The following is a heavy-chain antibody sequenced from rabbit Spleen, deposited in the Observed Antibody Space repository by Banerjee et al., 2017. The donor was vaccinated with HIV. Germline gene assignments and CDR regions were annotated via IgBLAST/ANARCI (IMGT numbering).Heavy chain of an antibody. CDR2: IAGSSSGFT. CDR1: GFSFSNNYY. J-gene: IGHJ4*01. Sequence: QEQLVESGGGLVQPEGSLTLTCTASGFSFSNNYYMCWVRQAPGKGLEWISCIAGSSSGFTYSATWAKGRFTISKTSSTTVTLQMTSLTVADTATYFCARDLVAAIGWNFNLWGQGTLVTVS. D-gene: IGHD5-1*01. V-gene: IGHV1S45*01. CDR3: ARDLVAAIGWNFNL.